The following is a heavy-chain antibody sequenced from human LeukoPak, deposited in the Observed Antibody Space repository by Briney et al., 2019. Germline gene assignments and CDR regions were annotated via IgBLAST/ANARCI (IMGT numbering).Heavy chain of an antibody. CDR2: SYYSGST. D-gene: IGHD3-3*01. CDR1: GGSISSSGYY. J-gene: IGHJ4*02. Sequence: PSESLSPAFTVSGGSISSSGYYWGWIRQPPGKGLEWIGHSYYSGSTYYNPSLKSISTISVDMSKNQFSLKLSSVTAADTAVYYCARRSAGDFWSAYHGVHWGQGSLVVVSS. CDR3: ARRSAGDFWSAYHGVH. V-gene: IGHV4-39*01.